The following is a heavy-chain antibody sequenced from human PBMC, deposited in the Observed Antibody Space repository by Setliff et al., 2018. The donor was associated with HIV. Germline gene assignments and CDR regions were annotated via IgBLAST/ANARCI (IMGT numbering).Heavy chain of an antibody. Sequence: GGSLRLSCAASGFTFSTYTMNWVRQAPGKGLEWLSSISSSSSFIYYADSMKGRFTISRDNSKNTLYLQMNSLRAEDTAVYYCARDVGFPLYYFDYWGQGTLVTVSS. CDR2: ISSSSSFI. V-gene: IGHV3-21*01. CDR3: ARDVGFPLYYFDY. J-gene: IGHJ4*02. D-gene: IGHD1-26*01. CDR1: GFTFSTYT.